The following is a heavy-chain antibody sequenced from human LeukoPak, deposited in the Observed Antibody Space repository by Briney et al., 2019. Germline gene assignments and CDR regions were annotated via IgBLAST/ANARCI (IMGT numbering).Heavy chain of an antibody. Sequence: GGSLRLSGAASGFTFSSYWMHWVRQAPGKGLVWVSRINSDGSSTSYADSVKGRFTISRDNAKNTLYLQMNSLRAEDTAVYYCARDPEQWLVDYWGQGTLVTVSS. CDR1: GFTFSSYW. CDR3: ARDPEQWLVDY. J-gene: IGHJ4*02. CDR2: INSDGSST. V-gene: IGHV3-74*01. D-gene: IGHD6-19*01.